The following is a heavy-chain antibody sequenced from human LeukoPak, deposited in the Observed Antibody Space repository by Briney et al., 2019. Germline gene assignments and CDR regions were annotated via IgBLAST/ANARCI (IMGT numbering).Heavy chain of an antibody. CDR2: ISPDGSTT. D-gene: IGHD6-6*01. CDR1: GFTFSNYW. J-gene: IGHJ4*02. CDR3: AREYSSSSGRALDY. V-gene: IGHV3-74*01. Sequence: GGSLRLSCAASGFTFSNYWMHWVRQGPGKGLVWVSRISPDGSTTTYADSVKGRFIISRDSAQNTVYLQMSSLRLEDTAVYYCAREYSSSSGRALDYWGQGPWSPPPQ.